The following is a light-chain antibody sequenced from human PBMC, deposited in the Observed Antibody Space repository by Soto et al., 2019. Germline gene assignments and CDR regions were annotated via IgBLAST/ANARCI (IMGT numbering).Light chain of an antibody. V-gene: IGLV1-40*01. Sequence: QSVLTQPPSVSGAPGQRVTISCTGSSSNIGAGYDVHWYQQLPGTAPKLLIYGNSNRPSGVPDRFSGSKSGTSASLAITGPQGGVGGDFFLPPFSSGLECWVFGGGPK. J-gene: IGLJ3*02. CDR1: SSNIGAGYD. CDR2: GNS. CDR3: PPFSSGLECWV.